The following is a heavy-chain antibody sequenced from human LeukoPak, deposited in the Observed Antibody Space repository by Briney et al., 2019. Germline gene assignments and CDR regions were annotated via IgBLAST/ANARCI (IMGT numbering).Heavy chain of an antibody. V-gene: IGHV3-7*01. CDR3: AREQTPVIHYYFDS. CDR1: GITLSNYA. CDR2: IKQDGSDY. D-gene: IGHD3-16*02. Sequence: GGSLRLSCAVSGITLSNYAMSWVRQAPGKGLEWVANIKQDGSDYYYVDSVKGRFTISRDNAKNSLYLQMNSLRAEDTAVYYCAREQTPVIHYYFDSWGQGTLVTVSS. J-gene: IGHJ4*02.